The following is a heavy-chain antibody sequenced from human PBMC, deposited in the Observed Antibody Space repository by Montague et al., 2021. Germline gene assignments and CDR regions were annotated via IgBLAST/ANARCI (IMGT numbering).Heavy chain of an antibody. CDR1: GFTFRSFP. CDR3: AKVHDYSQSAHWRANQYYGMDV. CDR2: ISHYGCYE. V-gene: IGHV3-30*18. J-gene: IGHJ6*02. Sequence: SLRLSCAASGFTFRSFPMHWVRQAPGKGLEWVAVISHYGCYEYYAESVKGRFTISRDKSKNTLYLQMNSLRAEDTAVYYCAKVHDYSQSAHWRANQYYGMDVWGQGTTVTVSS. D-gene: IGHD5-12*01.